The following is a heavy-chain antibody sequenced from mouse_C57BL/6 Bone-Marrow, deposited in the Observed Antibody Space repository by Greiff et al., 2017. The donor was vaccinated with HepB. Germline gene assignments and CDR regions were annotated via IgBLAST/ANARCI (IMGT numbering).Heavy chain of an antibody. J-gene: IGHJ2*01. V-gene: IGHV1-59*01. Sequence: QVHVKQPGAELVRPGTSVKLSCKASGYTFTSYWMHWVKQRPGQGLEWIGVIDPSDSYTNYNQKFKGKATLTVDTSSSTAYMQLSSLTSEDSAVYYCARSREGYWGQGTTLTVSS. CDR2: IDPSDSYT. CDR3: ARSREGY. CDR1: GYTFTSYW.